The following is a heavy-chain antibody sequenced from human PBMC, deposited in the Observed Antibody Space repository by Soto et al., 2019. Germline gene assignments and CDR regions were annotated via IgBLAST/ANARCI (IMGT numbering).Heavy chain of an antibody. Sequence: GGSLRLSCAASGFTFSSYAMHWVRQAPGKGLEWVAVISYDGSNKYYADSVKGRFTISRDNSKNTLYLQMNSLRAEDTAVYYCARLEEDYYYYGMDVWGQGTTVTVSS. CDR1: GFTFSSYA. V-gene: IGHV3-30-3*01. CDR2: ISYDGSNK. J-gene: IGHJ6*02. CDR3: ARLEEDYYYYGMDV.